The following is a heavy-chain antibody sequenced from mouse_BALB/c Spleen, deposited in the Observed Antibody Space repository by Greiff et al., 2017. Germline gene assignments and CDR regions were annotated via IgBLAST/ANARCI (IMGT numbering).Heavy chain of an antibody. CDR3: ARAEYGNYVFAY. CDR1: GYSITSGYY. CDR2: ISYDGSN. J-gene: IGHJ3*01. Sequence: EVKLMESGPGLVKPSQSLSLTCSVTGYSITSGYYWNWIRQFPGNKLEWMGYISYDGSNNYNPSLKNRISITRDTSKNQFFLKLNSVTTEDTATYYCARAEYGNYVFAYWGQGTLVTVSA. D-gene: IGHD2-10*02. V-gene: IGHV3-6*02.